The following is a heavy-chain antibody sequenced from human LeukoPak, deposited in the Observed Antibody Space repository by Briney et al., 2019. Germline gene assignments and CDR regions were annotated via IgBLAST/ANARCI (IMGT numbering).Heavy chain of an antibody. CDR2: VHIRGTT. CDR3: ARGEYCSGDYCYRDYYYYYYMDV. J-gene: IGHJ6*03. D-gene: IGHD2-15*01. Sequence: SETLSLTCTVSGGSISSYYWSWIRQPAGKGLEWIGRVHIRGTTDYNPSLKSRVTMSVDASKNQFSLKLSSVTAADTAVYYCARGEYCSGDYCYRDYYYYYYMDVWGKGTTVTVSS. V-gene: IGHV4-4*07. CDR1: GGSISSYY.